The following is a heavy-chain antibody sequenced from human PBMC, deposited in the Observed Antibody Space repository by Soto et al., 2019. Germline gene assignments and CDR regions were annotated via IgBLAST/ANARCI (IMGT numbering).Heavy chain of an antibody. CDR3: ARQAYYYDSSGPDY. D-gene: IGHD3-22*01. CDR2: INHSGST. V-gene: IGHV4-34*01. CDR1: GGYFIGYY. J-gene: IGHJ4*02. Sequence: LETMSLTCAVEGGYFIGYYWSWIRQPPGKGLEWIGEINHSGSTNYNPSLKSRVTISVDTSKNQFSLKLSSVTAADTAVYYCARQAYYYDSSGPDYWGQGTLVTVSS.